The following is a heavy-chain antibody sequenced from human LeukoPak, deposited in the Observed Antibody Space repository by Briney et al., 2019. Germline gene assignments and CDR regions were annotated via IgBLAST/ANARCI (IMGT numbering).Heavy chain of an antibody. CDR3: AKDGGLWVSAHWGDS. Sequence: PGGSLRHSCTASGFTFSSYTMTWVRQAPGKGLKWVSTITTGDGSTYYADSVKGRFTVSRDDSKNTLYLQMNSLRAEDTAVYYCAKDGGLWVSAHWGDSWGRGTLVTVSS. CDR2: ITTGDGST. J-gene: IGHJ4*02. V-gene: IGHV3-23*01. D-gene: IGHD7-27*01. CDR1: GFTFSSYT.